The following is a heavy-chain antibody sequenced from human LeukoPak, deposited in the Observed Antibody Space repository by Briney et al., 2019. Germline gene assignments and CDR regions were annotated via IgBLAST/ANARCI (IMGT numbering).Heavy chain of an antibody. CDR2: INPNSGGT. J-gene: IGHJ4*02. V-gene: IGHV1-2*02. CDR1: GYTFTGYY. D-gene: IGHD6-19*01. Sequence: ASVKVSCKASGYTFTGYYMHWVRQAPGQGLEWMGWINPNSGGTNYAQKFQGRVTMTRDTSISTAYMELSKLRSDDTAVCYCARVGSDSSGWRRFDYWGQGTLVTVSS. CDR3: ARVGSDSSGWRRFDY.